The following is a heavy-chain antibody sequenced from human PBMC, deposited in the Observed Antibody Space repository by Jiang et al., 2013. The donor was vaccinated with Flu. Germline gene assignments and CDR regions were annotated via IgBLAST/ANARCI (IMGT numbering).Heavy chain of an antibody. CDR3: ARHRGGWDAFDI. J-gene: IGHJ3*02. CDR2: IYYSGST. D-gene: IGHD2-15*01. V-gene: IGHV4-39*01. Sequence: TVSGGSISSSTYYWGWIRQPPGKGLEWIGSIYYSGSTYYNPSLKSRVTISVDTSKNQFSLKLSSVTAADTAVYYCARHRGGWDAFDIWGQGTMVTVSS. CDR1: GGSISSSTYY.